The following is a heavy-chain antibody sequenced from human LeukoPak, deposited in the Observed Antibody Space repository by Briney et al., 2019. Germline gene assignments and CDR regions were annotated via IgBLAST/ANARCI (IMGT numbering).Heavy chain of an antibody. D-gene: IGHD6-19*01. V-gene: IGHV3-21*01. CDR3: ARGVRMAVAGYIDY. Sequence: SLRLSCVASGFTLSSYSMNWVRPAPGKGVGWVSSISSSSSYIYYADSVKGRFTISRDNSKNTLYLQMNSLRAEDTAVYYCARGVRMAVAGYIDYWGQGTLVTVSS. CDR2: ISSSSSYI. CDR1: GFTLSSYS. J-gene: IGHJ4*02.